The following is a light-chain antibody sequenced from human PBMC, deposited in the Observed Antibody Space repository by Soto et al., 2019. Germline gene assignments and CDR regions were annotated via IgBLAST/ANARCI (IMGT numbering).Light chain of an antibody. CDR1: QSISSW. V-gene: IGKV1-5*03. J-gene: IGKJ2*01. CDR2: KAY. CDR3: KKYNSYQYN. Sequence: DIQIPPYPSTLSASVGAIVSITCRASQSISSWLAWYQQKPGKAHKILIYKAYSLESGVKSRFSGSGSGTEFTLTISSLQPDDFATYYCKKYNSYQYNVGQG.